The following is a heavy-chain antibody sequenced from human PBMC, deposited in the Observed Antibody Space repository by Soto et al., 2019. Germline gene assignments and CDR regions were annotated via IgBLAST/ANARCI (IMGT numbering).Heavy chain of an antibody. J-gene: IGHJ4*02. CDR3: AKDRTAFCSGGSCYDYFDY. CDR1: GFTFSNYG. V-gene: IGHV3-30*18. CDR2: ISYDGSDK. D-gene: IGHD2-15*01. Sequence: GGSLRLSCAASGFTFSNYGMHWVRQAPGKGLEWVALISYDGSDKYYADSVKGRFTISRDNSKNTLYLQMNSLRAEDTAVYYCAKDRTAFCSGGSCYDYFDYWGQGILVTVSS.